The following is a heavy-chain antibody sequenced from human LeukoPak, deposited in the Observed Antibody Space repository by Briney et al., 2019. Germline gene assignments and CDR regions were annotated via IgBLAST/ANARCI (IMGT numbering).Heavy chain of an antibody. CDR1: GGTFSSYA. CDR3: AGGIAAAGTDY. Sequence: ASVKVSCKASGGTFSSYAISWVRQAPGQGLEWMGRIIPIFGTANYAQRFQGRVTITTDESTSTAYMELSSLRSEDTAVYYCAGGIAAAGTDYWGQGTLVTVSS. D-gene: IGHD6-13*01. J-gene: IGHJ4*02. V-gene: IGHV1-69*05. CDR2: IIPIFGTA.